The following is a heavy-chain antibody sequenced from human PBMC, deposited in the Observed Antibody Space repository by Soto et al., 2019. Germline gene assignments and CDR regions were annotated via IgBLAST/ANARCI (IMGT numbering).Heavy chain of an antibody. CDR1: GGTFSSYA. CDR3: ARDPSDYGGNSIHAFDI. Sequence: SVKVSCKASGGTFSSYAISWVRQAPGQGLEWMGGIIPIFGTANYAQKFQGRVTITADKSTSTAYMELSSLRSEDTAVYYCARDPSDYGGNSIHAFDIWRQGTMVTVSS. CDR2: IIPIFGTA. D-gene: IGHD4-17*01. J-gene: IGHJ3*02. V-gene: IGHV1-69*06.